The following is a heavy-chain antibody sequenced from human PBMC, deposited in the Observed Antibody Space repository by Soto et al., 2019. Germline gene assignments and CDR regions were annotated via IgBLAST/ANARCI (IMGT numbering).Heavy chain of an antibody. CDR2: IRHKADSYTT. J-gene: IGHJ5*01. V-gene: IGHV3-72*01. Sequence: EVQLVESGGGLVQPGGSLRLSCAASGFTFSDHYMEWVRQAPGKGLEWVGRIRHKADSYTTEYAATVKGRFTISRDDSKNSLYLQMDNLKTDDTAVYYCAIRWDSWFDSWGQGTLVTVSS. CDR3: AIRWDSWFDS. D-gene: IGHD6-13*01. CDR1: GFTFSDHY.